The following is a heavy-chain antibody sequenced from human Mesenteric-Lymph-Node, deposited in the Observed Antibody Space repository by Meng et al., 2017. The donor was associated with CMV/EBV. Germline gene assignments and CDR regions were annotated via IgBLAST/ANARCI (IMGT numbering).Heavy chain of an antibody. J-gene: IGHJ4*02. Sequence: GGSLRPSCAGSGFTFRAHWMTWGRQAPGKGLEWVANIKEDGSEKYYLHSVKGRFTISRDNAKNSLYLQMNSLTAEDTAVYYCARDLVVVPAARFSSWNYWGQGTLVTVSS. CDR3: ARDLVVVPAARFSSWNY. CDR2: IKEDGSEK. CDR1: GFTFRAHW. V-gene: IGHV3-7*01. D-gene: IGHD2-2*01.